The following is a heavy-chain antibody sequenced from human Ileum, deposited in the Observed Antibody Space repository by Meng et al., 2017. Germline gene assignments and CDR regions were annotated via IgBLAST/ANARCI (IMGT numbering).Heavy chain of an antibody. CDR1: GFTFVSYA. V-gene: IGHV1-3*01. J-gene: IGHJ4*02. CDR2: ITAGNGNT. D-gene: IGHD3-10*01. CDR3: ARDMPYSSGSFDY. Sequence: QVQLLKSGAEGKKPGASVKVSCKASGFTFVSYAIYWVRQAPGQGLEWMGWITAGNGNTKYSQKFQGRVTITRDTSASAVYMELSNLKFEDTAVYYCARDMPYSSGSFDYWGQGTLVTVSS.